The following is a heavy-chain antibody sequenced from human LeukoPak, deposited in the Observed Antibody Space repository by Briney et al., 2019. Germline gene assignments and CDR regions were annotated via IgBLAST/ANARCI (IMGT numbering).Heavy chain of an antibody. Sequence: SGGSLRLSCVASGFPFNSYAMTWVRQAPGKGLEWVSGISSSGDGPYYADFVKGRFIISRDNAMNSVYMEMNDLTAEDTAFYYCARGENGSFDRWGQGTLVIVSS. V-gene: IGHV3-23*01. D-gene: IGHD5-24*01. J-gene: IGHJ4*02. CDR1: GFPFNSYA. CDR3: ARGENGSFDR. CDR2: ISSSGDGP.